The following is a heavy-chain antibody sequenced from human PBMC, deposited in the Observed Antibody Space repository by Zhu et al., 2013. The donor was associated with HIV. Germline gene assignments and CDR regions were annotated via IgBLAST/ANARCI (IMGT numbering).Heavy chain of an antibody. D-gene: IGHD3-22*01. V-gene: IGHV1-46*03. Sequence: QVQLVQSGAEVKKPGASVKVSCKASGYTFTTYDIHWVRQAPGQGLEWMGILNPTGGSTTYAQKFQGRVTMTRDTSTSTVYMELSSLRSEDTAVYYCVRDFRFFDDGTGPTGLDPWGQGTLVTVSS. CDR3: VRDFRFFDDGTGPTGLDP. CDR1: GYTFTTYD. CDR2: LNPTGGST. J-gene: IGHJ5*02.